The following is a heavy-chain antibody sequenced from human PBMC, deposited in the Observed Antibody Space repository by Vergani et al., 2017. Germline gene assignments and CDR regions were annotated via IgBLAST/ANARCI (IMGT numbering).Heavy chain of an antibody. CDR2: IDHTGRP. Sequence: QVQLQQWGGGLLKPSETLSLTCVVNGESFTSYHWTWIRQSPGEGLEWVGDIDHTGRPDYNPSLKSRLTMSVDKSRNHFFLTLNSVTATDTAIYFCARVNTETNGHLYYYYYMDVWGQGTAVTVS. J-gene: IGHJ6*03. CDR1: GESFTSYH. CDR3: ARVNTETNGHLYYYYYMDV. V-gene: IGHV4-34*01. D-gene: IGHD4-11*01.